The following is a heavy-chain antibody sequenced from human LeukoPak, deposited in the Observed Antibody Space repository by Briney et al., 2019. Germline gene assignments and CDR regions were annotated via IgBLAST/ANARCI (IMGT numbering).Heavy chain of an antibody. CDR1: GFTFSSYA. CDR2: INSDGSST. V-gene: IGHV3-74*01. D-gene: IGHD2-2*01. Sequence: PGGSLRLSCAASGFTFSSYAMSWVRQAPGKGLVWVSRINSDGSSTSYADSVKGRFTISRDNAKNTLYLQMNSLRAEDTAVYYCAREQGYCSSTSCYVGAFDIWGQGTMVTVSS. CDR3: AREQGYCSSTSCYVGAFDI. J-gene: IGHJ3*02.